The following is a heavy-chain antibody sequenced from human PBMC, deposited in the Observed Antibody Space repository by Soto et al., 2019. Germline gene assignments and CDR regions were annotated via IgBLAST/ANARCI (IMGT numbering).Heavy chain of an antibody. CDR1: GFTFSTYG. Sequence: PGGSLRLSCAASGFTFSTYGMSWVRQAPGKGLEWVSSISGSGSGRYYADSVKGRFTISRDNPKTTLFLQMNSLRAEDTAVYFCAKDDIEQYYDSSGYYRYWGQGTQVTV. CDR2: ISGSGSGR. D-gene: IGHD3-22*01. J-gene: IGHJ4*02. CDR3: AKDDIEQYYDSSGYYRY. V-gene: IGHV3-23*01.